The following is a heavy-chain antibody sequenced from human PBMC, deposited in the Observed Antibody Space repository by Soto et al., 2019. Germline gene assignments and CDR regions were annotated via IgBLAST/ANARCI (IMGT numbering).Heavy chain of an antibody. CDR2: INAGNGNT. Sequence: ASVKVSCKASGYIFTNYGITWVRQAPGQGLEWMGWINAGNGNTKYSQKFQGRVTITRDTSASTAYMELSSLRSEDTAVYYCARRGIVVVPAAIDYYYYMDVWGKGTTVTVSS. CDR1: GYIFTNYG. V-gene: IGHV1-3*01. D-gene: IGHD2-2*01. CDR3: ARRGIVVVPAAIDYYYYMDV. J-gene: IGHJ6*03.